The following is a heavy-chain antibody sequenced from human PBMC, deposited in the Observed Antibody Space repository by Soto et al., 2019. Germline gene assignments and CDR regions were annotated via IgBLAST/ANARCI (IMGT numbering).Heavy chain of an antibody. CDR2: IYYSGST. CDR1: GGSISSYY. V-gene: IGHV4-59*08. D-gene: IGHD3-3*01. Sequence: QVQLQESGPGLVKPSETLSLTCTVSGGSISSYYWSWIRQPPGKGLEWIGYIYYSGSTNYNPCLKSRSTISVDTSNNPFSLKLSSVTAADSAVYYRARHTPVGYYDHSPVAADIWGQGTMVTGSS. J-gene: IGHJ3*02. CDR3: ARHTPVGYYDHSPVAADI.